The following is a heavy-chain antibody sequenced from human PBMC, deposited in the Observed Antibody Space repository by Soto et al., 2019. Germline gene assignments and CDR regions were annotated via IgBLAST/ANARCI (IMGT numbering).Heavy chain of an antibody. J-gene: IGHJ6*02. CDR3: ARDRGALIPNPYYYDSSGYPMAPYYYYGMDV. CDR2: IYSSGST. Sequence: SETLSLTCAVSGGSISSYYWSWIRQPQGKGLEWIGYIYSSGSTNYNPSLKSRVTISVDTSKNQFSLKLSSVTAADTAVYYCARDRGALIPNPYYYDSSGYPMAPYYYYGMDVWGQGTTVTVSS. CDR1: GGSISSYY. V-gene: IGHV4-59*01. D-gene: IGHD3-22*01.